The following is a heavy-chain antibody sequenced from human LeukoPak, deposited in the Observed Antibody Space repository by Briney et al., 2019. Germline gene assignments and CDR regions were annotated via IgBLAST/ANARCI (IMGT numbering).Heavy chain of an antibody. Sequence: SETLSLTCAVYGGSFSGYYWSWIRQPPGKGLEWIGEINHSGSTSYNPSLESRVTISVDTSRNQFSLQLNSVTPEDTAVYYCARDDPRGSGSYFFDYWGQGTLVTVSS. CDR3: ARDDPRGSGSYFFDY. CDR1: GGSFSGYY. V-gene: IGHV4-34*01. D-gene: IGHD3-10*01. CDR2: INHSGST. J-gene: IGHJ4*02.